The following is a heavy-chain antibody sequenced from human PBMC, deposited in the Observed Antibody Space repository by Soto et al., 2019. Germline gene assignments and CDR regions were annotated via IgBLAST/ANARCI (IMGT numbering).Heavy chain of an antibody. V-gene: IGHV1-69*01. CDR3: ARDVYSYGHFDY. J-gene: IGHJ4*02. Sequence: QVQLVQSGAEVKKPGSSVKVSCKASGGTFSSYAISWVRQAPGQGLEWMGGIIPIFGTANYAQKLQGRVTITADESTNTAYMELSSLRSEDTAVYDCARDVYSYGHFDYCGQGTLVTVSS. D-gene: IGHD5-18*01. CDR2: IIPIFGTA. CDR1: GGTFSSYA.